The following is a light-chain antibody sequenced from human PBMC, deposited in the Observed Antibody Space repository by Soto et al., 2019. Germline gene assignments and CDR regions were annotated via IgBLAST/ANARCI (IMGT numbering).Light chain of an antibody. V-gene: IGKV3-20*01. CDR2: GAS. Sequence: EIVLTQSPGTLSLSPGESATLSCRARQSVSSSYLAWYQRKPGQAPRLLIYGASSRATDNPIWFSGSGSGTDFDSTITRLELEDFGVYYCHQYGSSPPTFGQGTKVESK. J-gene: IGKJ1*01. CDR1: QSVSSSY. CDR3: HQYGSSPPT.